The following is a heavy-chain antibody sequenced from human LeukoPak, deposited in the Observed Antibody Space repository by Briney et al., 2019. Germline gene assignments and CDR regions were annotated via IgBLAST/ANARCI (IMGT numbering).Heavy chain of an antibody. CDR1: GFTFRNYW. V-gene: IGHV3-7*01. CDR3: ARSPPHFSVGMDMDV. Sequence: GGSLRLSCAASGFTFRNYWMSWVRQVPGTGLEWVANIKQDGSDRNYVTSVRGRFTISRDNAESSLYLQMNSLRAEDTAVYYCARSPPHFSVGMDMDVWGQGTTVTVSS. D-gene: IGHD1-14*01. J-gene: IGHJ6*02. CDR2: IKQDGSDR.